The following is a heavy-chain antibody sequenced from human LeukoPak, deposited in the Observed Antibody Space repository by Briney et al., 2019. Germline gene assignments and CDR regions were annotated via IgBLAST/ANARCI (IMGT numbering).Heavy chain of an antibody. CDR3: ARATMVRRYDY. V-gene: IGHV4-34*01. CDR2: INHSGST. CDR1: GGSFSGYY. D-gene: IGHD3-10*01. Sequence: SETLSLTCAVYGGSFSGYYWSWIRQLPGKGLEWIGEINHSGSTNYNPSLKSRVTISVDTSKNQFSLKLSSVTAADTAVYYCARATMVRRYDYWGQGTLVTVSS. J-gene: IGHJ4*02.